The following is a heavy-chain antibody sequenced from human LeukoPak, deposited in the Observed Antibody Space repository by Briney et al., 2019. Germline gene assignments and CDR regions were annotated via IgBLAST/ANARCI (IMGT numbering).Heavy chain of an antibody. CDR3: ARGRRTYYYDSSGYPFDY. D-gene: IGHD3-22*01. J-gene: IGHJ4*02. CDR2: IYYSGST. V-gene: IGHV4-59*12. CDR1: GGSISSYY. Sequence: PSETLSLTCTVSGGSISSYYWSWIRQPPGKGLEWIGYIYYSGSTNCNPSLKSRVTISVDTSKNQFSLKLSSVTAADTAVYYCARGRRTYYYDSSGYPFDYWGQGTLVTVSS.